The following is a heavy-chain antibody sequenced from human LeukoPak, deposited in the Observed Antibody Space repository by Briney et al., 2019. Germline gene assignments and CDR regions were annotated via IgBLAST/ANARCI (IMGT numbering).Heavy chain of an antibody. CDR3: ARFFGATSYYFDY. J-gene: IGHJ4*02. D-gene: IGHD1-26*01. Sequence: GESLKMSFKGSGFRFTSYWIDWVRQMPGKGLEWMGIIYPGDSDTRYSPSFQGQVTISADKFISTAYLQWSSLKASDTAIYYCARFFGATSYYFDYWGRGTLVTVSS. V-gene: IGHV5-51*01. CDR2: IYPGDSDT. CDR1: GFRFTSYW.